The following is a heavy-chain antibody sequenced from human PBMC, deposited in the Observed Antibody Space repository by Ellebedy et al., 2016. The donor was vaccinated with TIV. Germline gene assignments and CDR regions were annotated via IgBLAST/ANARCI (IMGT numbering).Heavy chain of an antibody. D-gene: IGHD6-13*01. J-gene: IGHJ5*02. Sequence: ASVKVSXKASRYSFTTYYINWVRQAPGQGLEWMGIINTSGGSTSYAERFQGRVTMTRDTSTSTVYMELSSLRSEDTAVYYCARGVAATAGKDWCNPWGQGTLVTVSS. CDR2: INTSGGST. V-gene: IGHV1-46*01. CDR1: RYSFTTYY. CDR3: ARGVAATAGKDWCNP.